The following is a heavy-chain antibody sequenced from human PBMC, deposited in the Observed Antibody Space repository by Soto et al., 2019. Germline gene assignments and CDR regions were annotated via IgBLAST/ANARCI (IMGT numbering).Heavy chain of an antibody. CDR2: IIPIFGTA. CDR3: SNGHYSSSSRGWFDP. Sequence: QVQLVQSGAEVKKPGSSVKVSCKASGGTFSSSAISWVRQALGQGLEWMGGIIPIFGTADYAQKFQGRVTITADESTTTAYMELSSLRPADTAVYYCSNGHYSSSSRGWFDPWGQGTLVIVSS. D-gene: IGHD6-13*01. V-gene: IGHV1-69*01. J-gene: IGHJ5*02. CDR1: GGTFSSSA.